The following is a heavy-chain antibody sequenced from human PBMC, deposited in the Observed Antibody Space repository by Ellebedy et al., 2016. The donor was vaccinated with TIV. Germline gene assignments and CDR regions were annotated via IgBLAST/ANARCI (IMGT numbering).Heavy chain of an antibody. V-gene: IGHV3-64D*06. D-gene: IGHD3-10*01. CDR1: GFTFNSYA. CDR3: VKAFLYYYGSGSYYTD. J-gene: IGHJ4*02. Sequence: GESLKISCSASGFTFNSYAMHWVRQTPGKGLEYVSAITSNGGSTYYADSVKGRFTMSRDNSKKTVYLQMGSLRPEDTAVYYCVKAFLYYYGSGSYYTDWGQGTLVTVSA. CDR2: ITSNGGST.